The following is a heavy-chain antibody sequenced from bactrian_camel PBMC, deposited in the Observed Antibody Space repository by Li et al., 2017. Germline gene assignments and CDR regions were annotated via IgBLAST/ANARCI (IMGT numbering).Heavy chain of an antibody. CDR2: IDSDGVA. Sequence: HVQLVESGGGSVQTGGSLRLSCAAPALSASSDNRDCMGWFRQTPGEEREGVAGIDSDGVAAYSDSVKGRFTVSRDSAGTTVYLEMFSLKPEDTGTYTCTAGTGRCEYGINNYWGQGTQVTVS. CDR1: ALSASSDNRDC. V-gene: IGHV3S53*01. CDR3: TAGTGRCEYGINNY. J-gene: IGHJ4*01. D-gene: IGHD1*01.